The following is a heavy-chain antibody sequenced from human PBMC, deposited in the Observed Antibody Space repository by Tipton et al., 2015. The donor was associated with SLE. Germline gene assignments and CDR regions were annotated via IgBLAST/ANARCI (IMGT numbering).Heavy chain of an antibody. V-gene: IGHV3-23*03. Sequence: SLRLSCAASGFTFSSHEMIWVRQAPGKGLEWVSAIYNGGGTDYADSVKGRFTISGDSSKDTLYLQMNSLRVEDTAVYYCAKDWGSGDVYYFQHWGQGTLVAVSS. CDR3: AKDWGSGDVYYFQH. J-gene: IGHJ1*01. D-gene: IGHD2-8*02. CDR1: GFTFSSHE. CDR2: IYNGGGT.